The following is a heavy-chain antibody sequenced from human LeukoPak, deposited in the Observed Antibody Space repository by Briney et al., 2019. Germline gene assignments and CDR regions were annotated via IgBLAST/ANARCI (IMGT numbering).Heavy chain of an antibody. CDR1: GDSISTYY. D-gene: IGHD3-16*01. CDR2: IYSSGST. J-gene: IGHJ4*02. V-gene: IGHV4-4*07. Sequence: SETLSLTCSVSGDSISTYYWSWIRQPAGKGLEWIGRIYSSGSTNYNPSLKSRVTMSVDTSTNQFSLKLSSVTAADTAVYYCAKDEGEFTFDYWGQGTLVTVSS. CDR3: AKDEGEFTFDY.